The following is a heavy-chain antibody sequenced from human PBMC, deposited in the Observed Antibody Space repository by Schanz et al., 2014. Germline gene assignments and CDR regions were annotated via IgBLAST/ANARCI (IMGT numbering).Heavy chain of an antibody. D-gene: IGHD3-3*01. J-gene: IGHJ4*02. CDR3: ARGVRIDY. Sequence: EVQLVESGGGLVKPGGSLRLSCAASGFTFSIYGMSWVRQAPGKGLEWVANIKQDGSEKYYVDSVKGRFTISRDNAKNSLYLQMNSLTAEDTAVYYCARGVRIDYWGQGTLVTVSS. V-gene: IGHV3-7*01. CDR1: GFTFSIYG. CDR2: IKQDGSEK.